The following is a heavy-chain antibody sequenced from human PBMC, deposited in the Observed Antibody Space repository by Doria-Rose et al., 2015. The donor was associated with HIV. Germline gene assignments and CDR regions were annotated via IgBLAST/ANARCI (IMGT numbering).Heavy chain of an antibody. D-gene: IGHD3-3*01. CDR2: LSWDSGAK. J-gene: IGHJ6*03. CDR3: AKAPIIGPKYYFYMDV. CDR1: GLSFESYA. V-gene: IGHV3-9*01. Sequence: VQLVQSGGGLVQPGRSLRLSCVGSGLSFESYAMHWVRLAPRKGLEWVAGLSWDSGAKGNADSVEGRFTISRDNAKKSVYLEMRSLRPEDTAFYYCAKAPIIGPKYYFYMDVWGKGTSVTVSS.